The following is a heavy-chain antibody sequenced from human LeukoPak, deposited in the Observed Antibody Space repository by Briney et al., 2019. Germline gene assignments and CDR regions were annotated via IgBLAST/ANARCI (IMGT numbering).Heavy chain of an antibody. D-gene: IGHD6-6*01. J-gene: IGHJ4*02. CDR2: ISAYNGNT. V-gene: IGHV1-18*01. CDR3: ARDLGYSSSSATPLDY. Sequence: ASVKVSCKASGYTFTSYVISWVRQAPGQGLEWMGWISAYNGNTNYAQKLQGRVTMTTDTSTSTAYMELRSLRSDDTAVFYCARDLGYSSSSATPLDYWGQGTLVTVSS. CDR1: GYTFTSYV.